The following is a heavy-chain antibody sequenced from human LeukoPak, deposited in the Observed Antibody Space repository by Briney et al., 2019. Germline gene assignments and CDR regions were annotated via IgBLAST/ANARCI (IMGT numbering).Heavy chain of an antibody. V-gene: IGHV4-34*01. CDR2: INHSGST. D-gene: IGHD4-17*01. Sequence: SETLSLTCAVYGGSFSGYYWSWIRQPPGKGLEWIGEINHSGSTNYNPSLKSRVTISVDTSKNQFSPKLSSVTAADTAVYYCARTTTPTTVTPNAFDIWGQGTMVTVSS. J-gene: IGHJ3*02. CDR3: ARTTTPTTVTPNAFDI. CDR1: GGSFSGYY.